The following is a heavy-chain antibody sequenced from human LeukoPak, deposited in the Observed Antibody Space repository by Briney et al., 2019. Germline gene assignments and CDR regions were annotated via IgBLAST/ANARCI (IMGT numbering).Heavy chain of an antibody. CDR1: GFTFSSYA. CDR2: ISGSGGST. V-gene: IGHV3-23*01. Sequence: GGSLRLSCAASGFTFSSYAMSWVRQAPGKGLEWVSAISGSGGSTYYADSVKGRFTISRDNSKNTLYLQMNSLRAEDTAVYYCAKSGVEVPAAMKYYYYYYMDVWGKGTTVTVSS. D-gene: IGHD2-2*01. CDR3: AKSGVEVPAAMKYYYYYYMDV. J-gene: IGHJ6*03.